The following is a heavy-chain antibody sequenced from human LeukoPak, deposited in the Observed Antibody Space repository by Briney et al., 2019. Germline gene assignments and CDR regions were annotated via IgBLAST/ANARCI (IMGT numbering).Heavy chain of an antibody. V-gene: IGHV3-7*01. CDR3: GRVGAYYGSGSYSDY. J-gene: IGHJ4*02. Sequence: GGSLRLSCAASGFTFSSYWMSWVRQAPGKGLEWVANINQDGSEKYYVDSVKGRFTISRDNAKKSLYLQMNSLRAEDTAVYYCGRVGAYYGSGSYSDYWGQGTLVTVSS. CDR1: GFTFSSYW. CDR2: INQDGSEK. D-gene: IGHD3-10*01.